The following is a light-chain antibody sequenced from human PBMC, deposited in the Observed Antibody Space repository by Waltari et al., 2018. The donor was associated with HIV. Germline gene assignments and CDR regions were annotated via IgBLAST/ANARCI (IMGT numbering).Light chain of an antibody. J-gene: IGKJ2*01. V-gene: IGKV3-15*01. CDR1: QSVGSD. Sequence: EIVMTQSPATLSVSPGERATLSCRASQSVGSDLAWYQQKPGQAPRLVIYGASTRATRIPARFSGSGSGTEFTLTISSLQSADFAVYYCQQYYNWLPYTFGQGTKLEIK. CDR2: GAS. CDR3: QQYYNWLPYT.